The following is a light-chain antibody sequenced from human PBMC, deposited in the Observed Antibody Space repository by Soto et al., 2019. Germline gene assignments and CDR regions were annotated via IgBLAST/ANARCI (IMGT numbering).Light chain of an antibody. V-gene: IGKV1-5*03. CDR1: QTVSGW. J-gene: IGKJ1*01. CDR2: KAS. Sequence: DIQMTQSPSTLSASVGERVTITCRTRQTVSGWMAWYQKKPGKAPNLLIYKASTLERGVPSRFSGSRSGTEFTLTITSLQPDDSATYYCQQYSDYWTFGQGTKVEV. CDR3: QQYSDYWT.